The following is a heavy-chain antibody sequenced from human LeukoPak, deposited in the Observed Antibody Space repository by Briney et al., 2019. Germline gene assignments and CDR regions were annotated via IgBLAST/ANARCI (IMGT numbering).Heavy chain of an antibody. CDR3: ARHRSSSGWYLNDAFDI. Sequence: SVKVSCKASGGTFSSYAISWVRQAPGQGLEWMGGIIPIFGTANYAQKFQGRVTITADESTSTAYMELSSLRSEDTAVYYCARHRSSSGWYLNDAFDIWGQGTMVTVSS. J-gene: IGHJ3*02. CDR1: GGTFSSYA. D-gene: IGHD6-13*01. V-gene: IGHV1-69*01. CDR2: IIPIFGTA.